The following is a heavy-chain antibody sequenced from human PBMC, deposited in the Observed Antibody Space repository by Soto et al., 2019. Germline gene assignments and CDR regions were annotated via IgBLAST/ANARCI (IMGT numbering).Heavy chain of an antibody. CDR3: ARDKITGLFDY. CDR1: GGSFSGYY. V-gene: IGHV4-34*01. CDR2: INHSGST. J-gene: IGHJ4*02. D-gene: IGHD2-8*02. Sequence: SSETLSLTCAVYGGSFSGYYWSWIRQPPGTGLEWIGEINHSGSTNYNPSLKSRVTISVDTSKNQFSLKLTSVTAADTAVYYCARDKITGLFDYWGQGTLVTVSS.